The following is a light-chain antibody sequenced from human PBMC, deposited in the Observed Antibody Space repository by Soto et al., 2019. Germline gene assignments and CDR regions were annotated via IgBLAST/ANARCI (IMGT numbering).Light chain of an antibody. CDR1: QSVSSN. CDR3: QQYNDWPPFT. Sequence: EIAMTQSPATLSVSPGERATLSCRASQSVSSNLAWYQQKPGQAPRLLIFHASARATGIPARFSGSGSGTEFTLTISSLQPEDFAIYYCQQYNDWPPFTFGQGTRLEIK. J-gene: IGKJ5*01. V-gene: IGKV3-15*01. CDR2: HAS.